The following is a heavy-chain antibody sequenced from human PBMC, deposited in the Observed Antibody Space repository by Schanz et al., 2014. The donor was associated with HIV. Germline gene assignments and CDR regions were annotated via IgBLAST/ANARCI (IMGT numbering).Heavy chain of an antibody. J-gene: IGHJ6*02. V-gene: IGHV3-7*03. CDR1: GFTFNTYW. CDR2: IRQDGGQT. Sequence: EVQLVESGGGLVPPGGSLRLSCAASGFTFNTYWMTWVRQAPGKGLQWVANIRQDGGQTYYVDSVKGRFTISRDNTKNSLYLQMNSLRAEDTSLYYCAKDMGGVVPAAPFYYYGMDVWGQGTTVTVSS. D-gene: IGHD2-2*01. CDR3: AKDMGGVVPAAPFYYYGMDV.